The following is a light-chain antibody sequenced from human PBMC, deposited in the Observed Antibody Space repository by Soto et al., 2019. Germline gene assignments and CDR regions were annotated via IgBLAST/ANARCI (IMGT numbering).Light chain of an antibody. J-gene: IGKJ3*01. CDR2: AAS. CDR3: QQYYSPFFT. Sequence: AIRMTQSPSSLSASTGDRVTITCRASQGISSYLAWYQQKPGKAPKLLIYAASTLQSGVPSRFSGSGSGTDFTLTISCLQSEDFATYYCQQYYSPFFTFGPGTKVDI. V-gene: IGKV1-8*01. CDR1: QGISSY.